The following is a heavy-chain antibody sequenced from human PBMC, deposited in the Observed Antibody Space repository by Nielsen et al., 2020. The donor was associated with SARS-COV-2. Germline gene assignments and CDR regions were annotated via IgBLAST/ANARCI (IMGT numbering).Heavy chain of an antibody. CDR3: TRVNPISGSWFDAFDI. CDR1: GFSFSDSG. D-gene: IGHD6-13*01. J-gene: IGHJ3*02. Sequence: LSLTCAGSGFSFSDSGIHWVRQASGKGLEWVGRIRSETHSYGTVYAASVRDRFSISGDDSKNTAYLQMNSLKTEDTAVYFCTRVNPISGSWFDAFDIWGQGTMVTVSS. CDR2: IRSETHSYGT. V-gene: IGHV3-73*01.